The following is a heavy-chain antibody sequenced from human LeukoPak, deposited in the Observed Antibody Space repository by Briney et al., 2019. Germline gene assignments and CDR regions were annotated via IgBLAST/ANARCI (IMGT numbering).Heavy chain of an antibody. Sequence: ASVKVSCKASGYTFTSYGISWVRQAPGQGLEWMGWISAYNGNTNYAQKLQGRVTMTTDTSTSTAYMELSSLRSEDTAVYYCATDGPSGGSYGRDAFDIWGQGTMVTVSS. V-gene: IGHV1-18*01. CDR2: ISAYNGNT. CDR3: ATDGPSGGSYGRDAFDI. CDR1: GYTFTSYG. J-gene: IGHJ3*02. D-gene: IGHD1-26*01.